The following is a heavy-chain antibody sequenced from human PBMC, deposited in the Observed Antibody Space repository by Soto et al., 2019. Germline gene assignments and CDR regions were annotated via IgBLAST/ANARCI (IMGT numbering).Heavy chain of an antibody. CDR2: IYYSGST. J-gene: IGHJ4*02. CDR3: ARVPAMVPYYFDY. D-gene: IGHD5-18*01. Sequence: TSETLSLTCTVSGGSISSGDYYWSWIRQPPGKGLEWIGYIYYSGSTYYNPSLKSRVTISVDTSKNQFSLKLSSVTAADTAVYYCARVPAMVPYYFDYWGQGTLVTVSS. CDR1: GGSISSGDYY. V-gene: IGHV4-30-4*01.